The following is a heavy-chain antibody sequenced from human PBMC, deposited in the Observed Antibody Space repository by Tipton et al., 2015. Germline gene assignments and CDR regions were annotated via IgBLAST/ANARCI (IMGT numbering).Heavy chain of an antibody. CDR3: ATMRNRLFDY. D-gene: IGHD1-14*01. CDR2: LSTLGGTI. CDR1: GFTVTTHE. V-gene: IGHV3-48*03. J-gene: IGHJ4*02. Sequence: SLRLSCAASGFTVTTHEMTWVRQAPGKGLEWISYLSTLGGTIYYADSVRGRFTISRDDASNSLFLQLNTLRVEDTALYYCATMRNRLFDYWGQGSLVTVSS.